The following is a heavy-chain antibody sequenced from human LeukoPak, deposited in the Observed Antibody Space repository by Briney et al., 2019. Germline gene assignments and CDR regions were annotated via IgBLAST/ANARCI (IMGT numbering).Heavy chain of an antibody. Sequence: SQTLSLTCTVSGGSISSYYWSWIRQSPGKGLEWIGYIYYSGSTNYNPSLKSRVTISVDTSKNQFSLKLSSVTAADTAVYYCARFVRGYSYGLDYWGQGTLVTVSS. CDR2: IYYSGST. CDR1: GGSISSYY. V-gene: IGHV4-59*01. CDR3: ARFVRGYSYGLDY. J-gene: IGHJ4*02. D-gene: IGHD5-18*01.